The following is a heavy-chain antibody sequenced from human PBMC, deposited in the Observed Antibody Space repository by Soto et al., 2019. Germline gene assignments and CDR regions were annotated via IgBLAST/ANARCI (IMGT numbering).Heavy chain of an antibody. CDR3: ARLPRDCNKTSCYYADH. Sequence: LGESLKISCRGSGYDFNTNWFGWVRQLPGSGLEWVGIMYPGDSDTRYNPSLQGHVTLSVDVTISTAFLQWRSLETSDTGMYFCARLPRDCNKTSCYYADHWGQGTQVTVSS. CDR2: MYPGDSDT. D-gene: IGHD3-3*01. J-gene: IGHJ4*02. CDR1: GYDFNTNW. V-gene: IGHV5-51*01.